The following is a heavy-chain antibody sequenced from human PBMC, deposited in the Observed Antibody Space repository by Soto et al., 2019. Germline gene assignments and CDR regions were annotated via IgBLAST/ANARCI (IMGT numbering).Heavy chain of an antibody. CDR2: INAGNGNT. J-gene: IGHJ3*02. Sequence: ASVKVSCKASGYTFTSYAMHWVRQAPGQRLEWMGWINAGNGNTKYSQKFQGRVTITRDTSASTAYMELSSLRSEDTAVYYCARGEYYDFWSGYYKGDAFDIWGQGTMVTVSS. CDR1: GYTFTSYA. D-gene: IGHD3-3*01. CDR3: ARGEYYDFWSGYYKGDAFDI. V-gene: IGHV1-3*01.